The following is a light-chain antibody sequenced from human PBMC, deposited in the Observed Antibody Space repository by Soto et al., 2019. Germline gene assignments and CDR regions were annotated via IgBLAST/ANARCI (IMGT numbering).Light chain of an antibody. V-gene: IGLV2-8*01. Sequence: QSALTQPPSASGSPGQSVTISCTGTSSDVGGYNYVSWYQQHPGKAPKLMIYEVSKRPSGVPDRFSGSKSGNTASLIVSGLQAEDEADYYCSSYAGSNNPVVFGGGTKVTVL. CDR1: SSDVGGYNY. CDR3: SSYAGSNNPVV. CDR2: EVS. J-gene: IGLJ2*01.